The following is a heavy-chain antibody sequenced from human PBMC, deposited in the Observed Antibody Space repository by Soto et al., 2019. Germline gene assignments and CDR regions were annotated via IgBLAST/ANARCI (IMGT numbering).Heavy chain of an antibody. CDR3: ARGSPRPDY. CDR1: GDTFASYA. CDR2: ISGYNGNT. D-gene: IGHD6-25*01. V-gene: IGHV1-18*01. J-gene: IGHJ4*02. Sequence: QVQLVQSGAEVKKPGASVKVSCKASGDTFASYAISWMRQAPGQGLEWMGWISGYNGNTNYAQKLQGRVTMTTDTSTSTAFMELRSVRSDDTAVYSCARGSPRPDYWGQGTLVPVSS.